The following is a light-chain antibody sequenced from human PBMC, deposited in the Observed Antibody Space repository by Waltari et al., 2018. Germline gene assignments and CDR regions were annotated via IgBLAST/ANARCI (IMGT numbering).Light chain of an antibody. Sequence: DIVMTQSPDSLAVSLGERATINCNVSQSVLYSSNSKNYLAWYQQKPGQPPKLLIYWASTREFGVPDRFSGSGSGTDFTLTISSLQAEDVAVYYCQQYYSTPWTFGRGTKVEIK. V-gene: IGKV4-1*01. CDR2: WAS. CDR3: QQYYSTPWT. J-gene: IGKJ1*01. CDR1: QSVLYSSNSKNY.